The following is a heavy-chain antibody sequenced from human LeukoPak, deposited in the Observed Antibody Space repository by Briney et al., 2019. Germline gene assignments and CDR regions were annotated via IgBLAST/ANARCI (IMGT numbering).Heavy chain of an antibody. CDR3: ARGQGSYPFDY. Sequence: SETLSLTCAVYGGSFSGYYWSWIRQPPGKGLEWIGEINHSGSTNYNPSLKSRVTISVDTSKNQFSLKLSSVTAADAAVYYCARGQGSYPFDYWGQGTLVTVSS. CDR2: INHSGST. D-gene: IGHD1-26*01. CDR1: GGSFSGYY. J-gene: IGHJ4*02. V-gene: IGHV4-34*01.